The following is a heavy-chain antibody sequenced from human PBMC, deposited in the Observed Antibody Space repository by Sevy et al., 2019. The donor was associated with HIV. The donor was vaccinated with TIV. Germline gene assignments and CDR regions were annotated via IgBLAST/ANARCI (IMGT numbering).Heavy chain of an antibody. CDR1: GFTFSSYG. Sequence: GGSLRLSCAASGFTFSSYGMHWVRQAPGKGLEWVAVIWYDGSNKYYADSVKGRFTISRDNSKNTLYLQMNSLGAEDTAVYYCARDQGDCSGGSCSPPLAPYGMDVWGQGTTVTVSS. J-gene: IGHJ6*02. V-gene: IGHV3-33*01. D-gene: IGHD2-15*01. CDR3: ARDQGDCSGGSCSPPLAPYGMDV. CDR2: IWYDGSNK.